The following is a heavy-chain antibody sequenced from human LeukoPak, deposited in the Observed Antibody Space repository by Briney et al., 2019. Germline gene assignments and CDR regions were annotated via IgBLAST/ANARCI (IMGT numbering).Heavy chain of an antibody. Sequence: PGGSLRLSCAASGFTISDYYMSWIRQAPGKGLEWVSYISSSGSTIYYADSVKGRFTISRDNAKNSLYLQMNSLRAEDTAVYYCARGKYYGSGSYPNWFDPWGQGTLVTVSS. V-gene: IGHV3-11*04. CDR1: GFTISDYY. CDR2: ISSSGSTI. J-gene: IGHJ5*02. D-gene: IGHD3-10*01. CDR3: ARGKYYGSGSYPNWFDP.